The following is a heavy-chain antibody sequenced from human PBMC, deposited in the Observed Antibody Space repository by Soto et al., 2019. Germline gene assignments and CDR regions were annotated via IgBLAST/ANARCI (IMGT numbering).Heavy chain of an antibody. V-gene: IGHV1-18*01. J-gene: IGHJ5*02. CDR1: GYTFTSYG. D-gene: IGHD2-2*01. CDR2: ISAYNGNT. CDR3: ARDPDPLGYCSSTSCPNWFDP. Sequence: ASVKVSCQASGYTFTSYGISWVRQAPGQGLEWMGWISAYNGNTNYAQKLQGRVTMTTDTSTSTAYMELRSLRSDDTAVYYCARDPDPLGYCSSTSCPNWFDPWGQGTLVTVSS.